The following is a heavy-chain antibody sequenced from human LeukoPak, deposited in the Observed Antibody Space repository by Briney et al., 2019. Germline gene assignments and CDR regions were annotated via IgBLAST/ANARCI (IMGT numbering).Heavy chain of an antibody. D-gene: IGHD3-22*01. J-gene: IGHJ4*02. V-gene: IGHV3-30*02. CDR1: GFTFSSYG. Sequence: GGSLRLSCAASGFTFSSYGMHWVRQAPGKGLEWVALIRYDGSNKYYADSVKGRFTISRDNSKNTLYLQMNSLRAEDTAVYYCAKDAYYYDSSGYYWGLEDWGQGTLVTVSS. CDR2: IRYDGSNK. CDR3: AKDAYYYDSSGYYWGLED.